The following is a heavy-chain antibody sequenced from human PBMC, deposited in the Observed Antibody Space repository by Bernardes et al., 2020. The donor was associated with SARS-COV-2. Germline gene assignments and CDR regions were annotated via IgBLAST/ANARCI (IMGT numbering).Heavy chain of an antibody. J-gene: IGHJ4*02. D-gene: IGHD5-18*01. Sequence: GGSLRLSCSASGFTFSNYWMSWVRQAPGKGLEWVANINKDGSEKYYVDSVKGRFTISRDNAKNSLYLQMNSLRAEDTAVYYCAREYTYGFDSWGQGTLVTVSS. CDR2: INKDGSEK. V-gene: IGHV3-7*01. CDR3: AREYTYGFDS. CDR1: GFTFSNYW.